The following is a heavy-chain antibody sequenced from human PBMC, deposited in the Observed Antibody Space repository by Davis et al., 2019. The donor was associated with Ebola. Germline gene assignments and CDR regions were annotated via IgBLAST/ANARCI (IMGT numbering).Heavy chain of an antibody. Sequence: SETLSLTCTLSGGSISNYYWSWIRQPPGKGLEWIGYIYYSGTTNYNPSPKSRVAISLDTSKNQFSLKLNSVTAADTAVYYCARAPRGMATINDYWGQGTLVTVSS. CDR3: ARAPRGMATINDY. CDR1: GGSISNYY. V-gene: IGHV4-59*13. J-gene: IGHJ4*02. CDR2: IYYSGTT. D-gene: IGHD5-24*01.